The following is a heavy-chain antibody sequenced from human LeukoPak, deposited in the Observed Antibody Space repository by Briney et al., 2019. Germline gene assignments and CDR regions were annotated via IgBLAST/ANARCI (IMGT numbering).Heavy chain of an antibody. CDR3: ARTVDIVATIVQEGWFDP. CDR1: GDSVSSNSAA. V-gene: IGHV6-1*01. CDR2: TYYRSKWYN. D-gene: IGHD5-12*01. J-gene: IGHJ5*02. Sequence: SQTLSLTCAISGDSVSSNSAAWNWIRQSPSRGLEWLGRTYYRSKWYNDYAVSVKSRITINPDTSKNQFSLQLNSVTPEDTAVYYCARTVDIVATIVQEGWFDPWGQGTLVTVSS.